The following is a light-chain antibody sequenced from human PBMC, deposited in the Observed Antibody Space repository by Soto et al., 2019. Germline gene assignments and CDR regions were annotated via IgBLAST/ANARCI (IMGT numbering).Light chain of an antibody. V-gene: IGKV3-15*01. CDR2: GAS. CDR3: QQYNNWPGT. Sequence: EVVMTQSPATLSLSPGERATLSCRASQSVRSNLAWYQQKPDQAPRLLMYGASTRATSIPARFGGSGSGTEFTHTISSLQSEDFAVYYCQQYNNWPGTFGQGTRVEIK. CDR1: QSVRSN. J-gene: IGKJ1*01.